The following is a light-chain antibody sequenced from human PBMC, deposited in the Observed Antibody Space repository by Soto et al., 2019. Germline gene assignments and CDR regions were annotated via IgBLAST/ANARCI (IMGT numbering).Light chain of an antibody. CDR3: QQRYNWLT. J-gene: IGKJ4*01. CDR2: GAS. V-gene: IGKV3-11*01. Sequence: IVLTQSPATLSLSPGERATLSCRARQTVSTYLSWYQHKPGQAPRLLIYGASNRATGIPARFSGSGSGTDFTLTISSLEPEDSAVYYCQQRYNWLTFGGGTKVDTK. CDR1: QTVSTY.